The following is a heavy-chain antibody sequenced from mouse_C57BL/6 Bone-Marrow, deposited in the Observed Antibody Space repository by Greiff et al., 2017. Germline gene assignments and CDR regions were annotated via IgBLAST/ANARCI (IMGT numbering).Heavy chain of an antibody. CDR1: GYTFTSYD. V-gene: IGHV1-85*01. D-gene: IGHD1-1*01. CDR2: IYPRDGST. Sequence: LEESGPELVKPGASVKLSCKASGYTFTSYDINWVKQRPGQGLEWIGWIYPRDGSTKYNEKFKDKATLTVDTSSSTAYMELHSLTSEDSAVYFCARGNYYGSSYLRYYAMDYWGQGTSVTVSS. J-gene: IGHJ4*01. CDR3: ARGNYYGSSYLRYYAMDY.